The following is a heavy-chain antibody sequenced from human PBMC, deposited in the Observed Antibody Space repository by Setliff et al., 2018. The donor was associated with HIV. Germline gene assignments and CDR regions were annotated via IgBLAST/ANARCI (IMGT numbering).Heavy chain of an antibody. V-gene: IGHV1-24*01. CDR2: FDPENDGT. D-gene: IGHD6-19*01. CDR3: STTLRGITVAGLDY. Sequence: ASVKVSCKASGYTFTSYYMHWVRQAPGQGLEWMGGFDPENDGTIYAQKFQGRVTMTEDTTTDTAYMELNSLRSDDTAVYFCSTTLRGITVAGLDYWGQGTLVTSPQ. J-gene: IGHJ4*02. CDR1: GYTFTSYY.